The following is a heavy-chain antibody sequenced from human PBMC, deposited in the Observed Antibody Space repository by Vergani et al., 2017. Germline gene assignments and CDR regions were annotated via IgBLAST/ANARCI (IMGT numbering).Heavy chain of an antibody. D-gene: IGHD3-10*01. CDR1: GASVNSYY. V-gene: IGHV4-59*02. J-gene: IGHJ4*02. CDR2: VSFRGDT. CDR3: ARSRICYGAGSPDY. Sequence: QVKLQESGPGLVKPSETLSLTCTVSGASVNSYYWSWIRQPPGKGLEWMGYVSFRGDTLYDPSVKGRMTISLNTSSNQFSLYLTSVTAADTAVYYCARSRICYGAGSPDYWRQGTLVTVSS.